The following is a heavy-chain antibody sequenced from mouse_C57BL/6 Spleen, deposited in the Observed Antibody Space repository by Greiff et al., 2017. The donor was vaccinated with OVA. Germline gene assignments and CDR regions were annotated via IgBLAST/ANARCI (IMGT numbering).Heavy chain of an antibody. Sequence: QVQLKESGAELMKPGASVKLSCKASGYTFTGYWIEWVKQRPGHGLEWIGEILPGSGSTYYNEKFKGKATFTAATSSSTAYMQLRSLTAEDSAVYYCARESTTVADDDEMDDWGQGTTVTVSS. D-gene: IGHD1-1*01. CDR2: ILPGSGST. J-gene: IGHJ4*01. CDR1: GYTFTGYW. V-gene: IGHV1-9*01. CDR3: ARESTTVADDDEMDD.